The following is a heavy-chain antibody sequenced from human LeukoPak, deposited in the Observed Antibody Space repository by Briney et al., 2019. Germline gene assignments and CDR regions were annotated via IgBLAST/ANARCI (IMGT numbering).Heavy chain of an antibody. CDR2: IYHSGST. J-gene: IGHJ4*02. CDR3: ARENRYTFDY. Sequence: PSQTLSLTCAVSGGSISSGGYSWSWIRQPPGKGLEWIGYIYHSGSTYYNPSLKSRVTISVDRSKNQSSLKLSSVTAADTAVYYCARENRYTFDYWGQGTLVTVSS. V-gene: IGHV4-30-2*01. CDR1: GGSISSGGYS. D-gene: IGHD3-16*02.